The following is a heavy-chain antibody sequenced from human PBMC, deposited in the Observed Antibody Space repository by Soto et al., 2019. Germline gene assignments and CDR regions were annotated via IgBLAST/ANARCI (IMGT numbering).Heavy chain of an antibody. CDR1: GYSFTSYW. CDR3: AILPLSAPVWDGRPFDY. D-gene: IGHD1-26*01. V-gene: IGHV5-51*01. J-gene: IGHJ4*02. Sequence: PGESLKIXCKGSGYSFTSYWIGWVRQMPGKGLEWMGIIYPGDSDTRYSPSFQGQVTISADKSISTAYLQWSSLKASDTAMYYCAILPLSAPVWDGRPFDYWGQGTLVTVSS. CDR2: IYPGDSDT.